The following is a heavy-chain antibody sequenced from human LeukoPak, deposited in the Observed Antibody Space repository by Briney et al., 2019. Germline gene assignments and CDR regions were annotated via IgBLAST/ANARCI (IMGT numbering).Heavy chain of an antibody. CDR3: ARLRGYNYGYEDY. CDR2: IYPGDSDT. Sequence: GESLKISCKASGYTFSTYWIAWVRQMPGKGLEWMGIIYPGDSDTRYSPSFQGQVTISADKSISTAYLQWSSLKASDTAMYYCARLRGYNYGYEDYWGQGTLVTVSS. D-gene: IGHD5-18*01. V-gene: IGHV5-51*01. J-gene: IGHJ4*02. CDR1: GYTFSTYW.